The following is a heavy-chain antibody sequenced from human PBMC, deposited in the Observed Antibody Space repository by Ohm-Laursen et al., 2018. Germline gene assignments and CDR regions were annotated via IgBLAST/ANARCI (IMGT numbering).Heavy chain of an antibody. V-gene: IGHV4-39*01. CDR1: GGSISSSRYY. CDR2: IYYRGST. CDR3: ARTVRPTYYYGMDV. Sequence: SETLSLNCTVSGGSISSSRYYWGWIRQPPGKGLEWIGSIYYRGSTYYNPSLKSRVTISVDTSKNQFSLKLSSVIAADTAVYYCARTVRPTYYYGMDVWGQGTTVTVSS. J-gene: IGHJ6*02.